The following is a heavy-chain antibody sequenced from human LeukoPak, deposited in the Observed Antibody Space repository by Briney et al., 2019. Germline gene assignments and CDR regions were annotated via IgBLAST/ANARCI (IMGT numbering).Heavy chain of an antibody. V-gene: IGHV1-2*02. J-gene: IGHJ4*02. D-gene: IGHD3-22*01. CDR2: INPNSGGT. CDR3: AREVASDSSGYYYHY. Sequence: ASVKVSCKASGYTFTCYYMHWVRQAPGQGLEWMGWINPNSGGTNYAQKFQGRVTMTRDTSISTAYMELSRLRSDDTAVYYCAREVASDSSGYYYHYWGQGTLVTVSS. CDR1: GYTFTCYY.